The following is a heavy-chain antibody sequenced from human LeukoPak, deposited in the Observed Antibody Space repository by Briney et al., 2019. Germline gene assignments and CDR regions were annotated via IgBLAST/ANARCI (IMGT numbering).Heavy chain of an antibody. V-gene: IGHV1-8*03. Sequence: GASVKVSCKASGYTFTSYGISWVRQAPGQGLEWMGWMNPNSGNTGYAQKFQRRVTITRNTSISTAYMELSSLRSEDTAVYYCARGHRYCSSTSCYSLDYWGQGTLVTVSS. D-gene: IGHD2-2*01. CDR1: GYTFTSYG. CDR2: MNPNSGNT. J-gene: IGHJ4*02. CDR3: ARGHRYCSSTSCYSLDY.